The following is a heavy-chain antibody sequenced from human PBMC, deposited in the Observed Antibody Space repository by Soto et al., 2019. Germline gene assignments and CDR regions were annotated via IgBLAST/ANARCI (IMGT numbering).Heavy chain of an antibody. D-gene: IGHD7-27*01. J-gene: IGHJ3*02. Sequence: QVQLVESGGGVVQPGRSLRLSCAASGFTFSSYGMHWVRQAPGKGLEWVAVISYDGSNKYYADSVKGRFTISRDNSKNTLYLQMNSLRAEDTAVYYCAKDLTPLVTPDAFDIWGQGTMVTVSS. CDR1: GFTFSSYG. CDR2: ISYDGSNK. CDR3: AKDLTPLVTPDAFDI. V-gene: IGHV3-30*18.